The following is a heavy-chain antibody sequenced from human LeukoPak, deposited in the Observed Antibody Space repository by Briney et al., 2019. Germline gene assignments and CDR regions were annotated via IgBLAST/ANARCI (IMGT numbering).Heavy chain of an antibody. Sequence: GASVKVSCTASGYTFTDYSMHWVRQAPGQGLEWMGLINPNPGATKYAQRFQGRVTMTRDTSIRTAYMELSRLISDKTAVYFCTRDGLLSASILAFYYMDVWGKGTTVTVSS. J-gene: IGHJ6*03. CDR2: INPNPGAT. D-gene: IGHD3-3*01. CDR3: TRDGLLSASILAFYYMDV. V-gene: IGHV1-2*02. CDR1: GYTFTDYS.